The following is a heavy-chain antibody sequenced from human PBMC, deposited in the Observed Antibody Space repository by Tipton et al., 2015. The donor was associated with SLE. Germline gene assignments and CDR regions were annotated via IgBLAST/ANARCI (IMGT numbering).Heavy chain of an antibody. CDR3: ARNKQWLGSYYYYYGMDV. V-gene: IGHV4-34*01. CDR2: IKHSGST. CDR1: GGSFSGYY. D-gene: IGHD6-19*01. J-gene: IGHJ6*02. Sequence: LRLSCAVYGGSFSGYYWSWIRQSPGKGLEWIGEIKHSGSTNYNPSLKSRVTISVDTSKNQFSLKLSSVTAADTAVYYCARNKQWLGSYYYYYGMDVWGQGTTVTVSS.